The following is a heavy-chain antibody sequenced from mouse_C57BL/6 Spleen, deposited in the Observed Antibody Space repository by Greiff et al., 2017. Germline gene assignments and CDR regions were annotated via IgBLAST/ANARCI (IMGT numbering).Heavy chain of an antibody. CDR2: ISYSGST. D-gene: IGHD1-1*01. CDR3: ARGGIIPFAY. Sequence: VQLKESGPGMVKPSQSLSLTCTVTGYSITSGYDWHWIRHFPGNKLEWMGYISYSGSTNYNPSLKSRISITHDTSKNHFFLKLNSVTTEDTATYYCARGGIIPFAYWGQGTLVTVSA. CDR1: GYSITSGYD. J-gene: IGHJ3*01. V-gene: IGHV3-1*01.